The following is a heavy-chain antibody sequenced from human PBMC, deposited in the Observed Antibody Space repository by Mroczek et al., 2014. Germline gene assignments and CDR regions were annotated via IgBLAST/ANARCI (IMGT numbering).Heavy chain of an antibody. CDR2: ISYDGSNK. CDR3: AKNRYPYSSRPIDY. J-gene: IGHJ4*02. V-gene: IGHV3-30*18. CDR1: GFTFSSYG. Sequence: QVQLVQSGGGVVQPGRSLRLSCAASGFTFSSYGMHWVRQAPGKGLEWVAVISYDGSNKYYADSVKGRFTISRDNSKNTLYLQMNSLRAEDTAVYYCAKNRYPYSSRPIDYWGQGTPGHRLL. D-gene: IGHD6-13*01.